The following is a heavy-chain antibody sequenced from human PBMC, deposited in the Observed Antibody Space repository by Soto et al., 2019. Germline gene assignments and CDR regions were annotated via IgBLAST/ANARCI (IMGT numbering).Heavy chain of an antibody. V-gene: IGHV1-2*04. CDR1: GYTFTGYY. CDR2: INPNSGGT. D-gene: IGHD3-3*01. Sequence: ASVKVSCKASGYTFTGYYMHWVRQAPGQGLEWMGWINPNSGGTNYAQKFQGWVTMTRDTSISTAYMELSRLRSDDTAVYYCAIGYYTDAYYFDYWGQGTLVTVS. CDR3: AIGYYTDAYYFDY. J-gene: IGHJ4*02.